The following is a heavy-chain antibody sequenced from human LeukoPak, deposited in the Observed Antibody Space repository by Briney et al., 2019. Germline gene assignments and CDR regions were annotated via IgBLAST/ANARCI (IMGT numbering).Heavy chain of an antibody. Sequence: SETLSLTCTVSGGSISSYYWSWIRQPPGKGLEWIGYIYYSGSTNYNPSLKSRVTISVDTSKNQFSLKLSSVTAADTAVYYCARGTTYYHDSSGYYYVRYFDYWGQGTLVTVSS. D-gene: IGHD3-22*01. CDR2: IYYSGST. V-gene: IGHV4-59*01. CDR1: GGSISSYY. CDR3: ARGTTYYHDSSGYYYVRYFDY. J-gene: IGHJ4*02.